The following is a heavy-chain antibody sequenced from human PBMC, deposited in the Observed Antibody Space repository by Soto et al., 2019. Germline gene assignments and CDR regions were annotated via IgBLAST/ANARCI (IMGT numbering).Heavy chain of an antibody. J-gene: IGHJ6*02. CDR1: GYSFTNYW. CDR3: ARHDGGGTTSSYYGMDV. D-gene: IGHD1-1*01. CDR2: IDPSDSFA. Sequence: GESQKISSRGSGYSFTNYWITWVRQMPGKGLEWMGRIDPSDSFATYSPSFQGHVTISADTSTTTAYLQWSSLKASDTAIYFCARHDGGGTTSSYYGMDVWGQGTSVTVSS. V-gene: IGHV5-10-1*01.